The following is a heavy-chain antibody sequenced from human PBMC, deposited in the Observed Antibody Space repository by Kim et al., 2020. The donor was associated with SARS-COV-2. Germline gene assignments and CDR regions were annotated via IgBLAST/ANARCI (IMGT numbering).Heavy chain of an antibody. V-gene: IGHV4-39*07. J-gene: IGHJ4*02. CDR3: ARGYYVSGTYHADY. D-gene: IGHD3-16*02. CDR2: IFYGGST. Sequence: SETLSLTCSVSGGSVSGSRYYWAWIRQPPGKGLEWIASIFYGGSTYYNSSLKSRVTISVDTSKSHFSLKLSSVTAADTAVYYCARGYYVSGTYHADYWVQGTLVTVSS. CDR1: GGSVSGSRYY.